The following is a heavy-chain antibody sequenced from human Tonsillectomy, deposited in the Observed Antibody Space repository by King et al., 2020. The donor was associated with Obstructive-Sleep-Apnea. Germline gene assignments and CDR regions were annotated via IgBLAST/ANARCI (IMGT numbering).Heavy chain of an antibody. J-gene: IGHJ4*02. CDR1: GYTFTGYY. CDR3: AREARGSSWRRAFDY. V-gene: IGHV1-2*05. Sequence: QLVQSGAEVKKPGASVKVSCKASGYTFTGYYMHWVRQAPGQGLEWMGRINPNSGGTNYAQKFQGRVTMTRDTSISTAYMELSRLRSDDTVVYYCAREARGSSWRRAFDYWGQGTLVTVSS. CDR2: INPNSGGT. D-gene: IGHD6-13*01.